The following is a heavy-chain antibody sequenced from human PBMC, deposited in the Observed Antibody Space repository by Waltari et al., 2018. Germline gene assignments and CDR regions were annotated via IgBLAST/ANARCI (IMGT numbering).Heavy chain of an antibody. V-gene: IGHV4-34*01. CDR2: IYHTVCH. J-gene: IGHJ4*02. CDR1: GGSFTTNY. Sequence: QVQLKQWGAGLLKISETLSLTCEVSGGSFTTNYWSWIRQSPGKGLEWIGEIYHTVCHNYNPSLHNRVTISVDRSKSLFSREVTSITAADAAIYYCARVKSGFDSWGQGTVVTVSS. CDR3: ARVKSGFDS.